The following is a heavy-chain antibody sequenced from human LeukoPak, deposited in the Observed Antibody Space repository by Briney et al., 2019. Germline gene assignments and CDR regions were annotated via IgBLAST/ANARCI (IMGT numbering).Heavy chain of an antibody. V-gene: IGHV1-8*01. CDR3: ARGLVDYYDSSGYYLERYNWFVP. CDR1: GYTFTSYD. Sequence: GDSVKVSCKASGYTFTSYDINWVRQATGQGLEWMGWTNPNSGNTGYAQKFQGRVTMTRNTSISTAYMELSSLRSEDTAVYYCARGLVDYYDSSGYYLERYNWFVPWGQGTLVTVSS. CDR2: TNPNSGNT. J-gene: IGHJ5*02. D-gene: IGHD3-22*01.